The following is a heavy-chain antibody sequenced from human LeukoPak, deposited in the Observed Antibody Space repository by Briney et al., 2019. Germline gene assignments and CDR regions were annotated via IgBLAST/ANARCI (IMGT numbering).Heavy chain of an antibody. J-gene: IGHJ6*03. CDR3: ARDRGIVGTTGYDYMDV. CDR2: IGSTI. V-gene: IGHV3-11*04. Sequence: GGSLRLSCVASGFTFSDYYVSWIRQAPGKGLEWVSYIGSTIYYADSVKGRFTISRDNAKNSLYLQMNSLRAEDTAVYYCARDRGIVGTTGYDYMDVWGKGTTVTVSS. D-gene: IGHD1-26*01. CDR1: GFTFSDYY.